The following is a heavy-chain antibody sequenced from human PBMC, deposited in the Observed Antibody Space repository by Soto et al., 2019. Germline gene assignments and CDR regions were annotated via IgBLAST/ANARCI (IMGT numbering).Heavy chain of an antibody. Sequence: GASLKISCKASGDNFATFWIGWVRQVPGEGLEWMAIIYPENSNVEYSPSYKGRITISADKSLNTAYLQWNSLRASDSAMYYCARRLYFDTWFDPWGQGTLVTVSS. CDR1: GDNFATFW. V-gene: IGHV5-51*01. CDR2: IYPENSNV. J-gene: IGHJ5*02. CDR3: ARRLYFDTWFDP. D-gene: IGHD3-9*01.